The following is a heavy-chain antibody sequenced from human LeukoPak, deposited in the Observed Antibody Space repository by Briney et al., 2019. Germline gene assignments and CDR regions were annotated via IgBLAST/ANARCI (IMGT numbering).Heavy chain of an antibody. CDR2: ISYDGGNK. D-gene: IGHD6-19*01. CDR1: GFTFSSYG. CDR3: AKALTSGWYLDAFNI. V-gene: IGHV3-30*18. Sequence: GGSLRLSCAASGFTFSSYGMHWVRQAPGKGLEWVAVISYDGGNKYYADSVKGRFTISRDNSKNTLFLEMNSLRAEDTAVYYCAKALTSGWYLDAFNIWGQGTMVTVSS. J-gene: IGHJ3*02.